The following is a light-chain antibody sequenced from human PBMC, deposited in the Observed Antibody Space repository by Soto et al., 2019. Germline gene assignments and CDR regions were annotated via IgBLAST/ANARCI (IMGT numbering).Light chain of an antibody. CDR1: STDIVSYNR. Sequence: QSALTQPPSVSGSPGQSVTISCTGTSTDIVSYNRVSWYQQPPGTAPKLIIYEASNRPSGVPDRFSGSKSGNTASLTISGLQAADEADYYCSLYTSENTNVFGTGTKLTVL. V-gene: IGLV2-18*01. CDR2: EAS. CDR3: SLYTSENTNV. J-gene: IGLJ1*01.